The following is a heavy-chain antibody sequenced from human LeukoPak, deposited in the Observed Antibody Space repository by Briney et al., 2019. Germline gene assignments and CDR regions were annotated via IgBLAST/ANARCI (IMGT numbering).Heavy chain of an antibody. V-gene: IGHV3-21*01. Sequence: NAGGSLRLSCAASGFTFSNYAMSWVRQVPGKGLEWVSAISGGSSAIYYADYVKGRFTISRDNAKNSLYLQMNSLRAEDTAVYYCARDLSSGWYTFDYWGQGTLVTVSS. J-gene: IGHJ4*02. D-gene: IGHD6-19*01. CDR2: ISGGSSAI. CDR1: GFTFSNYA. CDR3: ARDLSSGWYTFDY.